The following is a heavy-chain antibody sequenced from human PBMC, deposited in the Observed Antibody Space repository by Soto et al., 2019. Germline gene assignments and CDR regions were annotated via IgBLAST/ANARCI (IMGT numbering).Heavy chain of an antibody. V-gene: IGHV3-72*01. CDR3: ARFSGSYTRGLDY. CDR2: SRNKANSYST. CDR1: GFTFSDHY. J-gene: IGHJ4*02. D-gene: IGHD1-26*01. Sequence: EVQLVESGGGLVQPGGSLRLSCAASGFTFSDHYMDWVRQAPGKGLEWVGRSRNKANSYSTEYAASVKGRFTISRDESKNSLDLQMNSLKTDDTAVYYCARFSGSYTRGLDYWGQGTLVTVSS.